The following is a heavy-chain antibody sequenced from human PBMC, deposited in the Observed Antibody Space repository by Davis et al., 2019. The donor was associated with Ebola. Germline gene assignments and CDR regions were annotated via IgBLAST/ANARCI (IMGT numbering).Heavy chain of an antibody. CDR1: GYTFTSYG. Sequence: AASVKVSCKASGYTFTSYGISWVRQAPGQGLEWMGWISAYNGNTNYAQKLQGRDTMTTDTSTSTAYVELRSLRSDDTAVYYCARLAGRYYYYGMDVWGQGTTVTVSS. CDR2: ISAYNGNT. J-gene: IGHJ6*02. CDR3: ARLAGRYYYYGMDV. V-gene: IGHV1-18*01.